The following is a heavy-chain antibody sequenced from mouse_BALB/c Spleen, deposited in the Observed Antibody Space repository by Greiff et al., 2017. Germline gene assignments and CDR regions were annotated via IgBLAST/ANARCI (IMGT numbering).Heavy chain of an antibody. CDR1: GFNIKDTY. CDR2: IDPANGNT. Sequence: EIQLQQSGAELVKPGASVKLSCTASGFNIKDTYMHWVKQRPEQGLEWIGRIDPANGNTKYDPKFQGKATITADTSSNTAYLQLSSLTSEDTAVYYCARVEGDYRYDDWFAYWGQGTLVTVSA. D-gene: IGHD2-14*01. J-gene: IGHJ3*01. CDR3: ARVEGDYRYDDWFAY. V-gene: IGHV14-3*02.